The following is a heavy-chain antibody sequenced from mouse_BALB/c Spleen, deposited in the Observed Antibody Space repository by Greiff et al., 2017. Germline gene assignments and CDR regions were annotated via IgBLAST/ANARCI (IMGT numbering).Heavy chain of an antibody. V-gene: IGHV10S3*01. J-gene: IGHJ4*01. Sequence: GGGLVQPKGSLKLSCAASGFTFNTNAMNWVRQAPGKGLEWVARIRSKSNNYATYYADSVKDRFTISRDDSQSMLYLQMNNLKTEDTAMYYCVREGAYYRYDGAMDYWGQGTSVTVSS. CDR1: GFTFNTNA. D-gene: IGHD2-14*01. CDR2: IRSKSNNYAT. CDR3: VREGAYYRYDGAMDY.